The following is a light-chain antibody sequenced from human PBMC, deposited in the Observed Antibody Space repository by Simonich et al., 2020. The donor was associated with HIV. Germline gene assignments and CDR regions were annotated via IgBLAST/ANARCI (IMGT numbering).Light chain of an antibody. Sequence: QLVLTQSPSASASLGASVKLTCTLSSGHSSDAIAWHQQQPEKGPRFLMKLNSDGSHSKGDGIPDRFLGSSSGAERYLTISSLQSEDEADYYCSSYAGSNNWVFGGGTKLTVL. CDR3: SSYAGSNNWV. CDR2: LNSDGSH. CDR1: SGHSSDA. J-gene: IGLJ3*02. V-gene: IGLV4-69*01.